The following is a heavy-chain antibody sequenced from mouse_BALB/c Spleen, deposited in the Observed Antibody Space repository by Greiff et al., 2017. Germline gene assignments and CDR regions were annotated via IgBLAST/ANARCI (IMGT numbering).Heavy chain of an antibody. CDR3: ARGENHGYLDV. V-gene: IGHV5-6-5*01. Sequence: EGKLVESGGGLVKPGGSLKLSCAASGFTFSSYAMSWVRQTPEKSLEWVASISSGGSTYYPDSVMGRFTISRDNARNILYLQMSSLRSEDTAMYYCARGENHGYLDVWGAGTTVTVSS. J-gene: IGHJ1*01. CDR2: ISSGGST. CDR1: GFTFSSYA.